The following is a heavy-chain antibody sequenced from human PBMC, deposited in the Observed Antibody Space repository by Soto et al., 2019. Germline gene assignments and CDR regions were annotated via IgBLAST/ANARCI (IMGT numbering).Heavy chain of an antibody. CDR2: IYHSGST. D-gene: IGHD3-22*01. CDR1: GYSISTGFN. CDR3: ARVGRPQTSLLLPIYYFDN. J-gene: IGHJ4*02. V-gene: IGHV4-38-2*01. Sequence: SETLSLTCAVSGYSISTGFNWAWIRQPPGKGLEWIGSIYHSGSTYYNLSLKSRVTISSDASKNQISLKLSSVTAADTAVYYCARVGRPQTSLLLPIYYFDNWGQGTLVT.